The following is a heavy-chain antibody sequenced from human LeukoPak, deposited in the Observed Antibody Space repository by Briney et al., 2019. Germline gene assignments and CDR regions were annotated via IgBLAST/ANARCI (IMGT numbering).Heavy chain of an antibody. J-gene: IGHJ4*02. CDR3: VRHGGSYFIY. D-gene: IGHD1-26*01. CDR1: GGSISGYY. Sequence: SETLSLTCAVSGGSISGYYWSWIRQPPGKALEWIGYIHSSGNTVYNPSLKSRVTIAVDASKNQFSLKLSSVTAVDTAIYYCVRHGGSYFIYWGQGTLVTVSS. CDR2: IHSSGNT. V-gene: IGHV4-59*08.